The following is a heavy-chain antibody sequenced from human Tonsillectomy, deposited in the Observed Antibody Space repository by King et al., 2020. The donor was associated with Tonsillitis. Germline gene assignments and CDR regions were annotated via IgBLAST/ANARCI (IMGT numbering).Heavy chain of an antibody. CDR1: GFTFSFYG. J-gene: IGHJ6*02. CDR3: AKITNYGGQYYYYYGMDV. V-gene: IGHV3-30*18. D-gene: IGHD4-17*01. CDR2: ISYDGSNK. Sequence: VQLVESGGGVVQPGRSLRLSCAASGFTFSFYGMHWVRQAPGKGLEWVAVISYDGSNKYYADSVKGRFTISRDNSKNTLYLQMNSLRGEDTAVYYCAKITNYGGQYYYYYGMDVWGQGTTVTVSS.